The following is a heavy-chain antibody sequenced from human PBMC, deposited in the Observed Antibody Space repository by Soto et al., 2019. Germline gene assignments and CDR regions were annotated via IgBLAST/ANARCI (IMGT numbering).Heavy chain of an antibody. CDR3: AHRRVRDSSGENFDS. V-gene: IGHV2-5*02. CDR2: LYWDDDK. Sequence: QITLKESGPTLVKPTQTLTLTCTFSGFSLNTNAVGVAWIRQPPGKALEWLALLYWDDDKRYSPSLKSRPTITTDTSKNQVVLTMTTMDPEDTATYYCAHRRVRDSSGENFDSWGQGTLVTVSS. CDR1: GFSLNTNAVG. D-gene: IGHD6-19*01. J-gene: IGHJ4*02.